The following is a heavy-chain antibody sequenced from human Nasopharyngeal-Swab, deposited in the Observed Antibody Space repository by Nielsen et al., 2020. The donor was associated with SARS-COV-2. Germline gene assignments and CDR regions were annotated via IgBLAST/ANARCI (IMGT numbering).Heavy chain of an antibody. CDR3: ARSSGGNSGFDY. CDR1: GFPFSSYD. Sequence: GESLNIPCAASGFPFSSYDMPWVRQATGKGLEWVSAIGTVGDTYYPGSVKGRFTISRENAKNSLYLQMNSLRAEDTAVYYCARSSGGNSGFDYWGQGTLVTVSS. J-gene: IGHJ4*02. V-gene: IGHV3-13*01. D-gene: IGHD4-23*01. CDR2: IGTVGDT.